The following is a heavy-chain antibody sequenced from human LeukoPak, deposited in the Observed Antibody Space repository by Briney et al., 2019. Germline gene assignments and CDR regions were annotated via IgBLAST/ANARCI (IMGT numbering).Heavy chain of an antibody. CDR3: AKESSYYDILTGYYSRSFDY. D-gene: IGHD3-9*01. CDR1: GFTFSSYG. CDR2: IWYDGSNK. Sequence: PGGSLRLSCAASGFTFSSYGMHWVRQAPGKGLEWVAVIWYDGSNKYYADSVKGRFTISRDNSKNTLYLQMNSLRAEDTAVYYCAKESSYYDILTGYYSRSFDYWGQGTLVTVSS. J-gene: IGHJ4*02. V-gene: IGHV3-33*06.